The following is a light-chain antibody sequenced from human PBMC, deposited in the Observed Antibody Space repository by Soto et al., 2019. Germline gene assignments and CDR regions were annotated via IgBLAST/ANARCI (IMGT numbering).Light chain of an antibody. Sequence: EIVLTQSPASLSLSPGERATVSCRASQSVPRHLAWYQQRPGLPPRLLIYDASTRATGVPDRFSGSGSGTDFILSISSLEPEDFAVYYCQQSSNWPPEITFGQGTRLEIK. CDR2: DAS. V-gene: IGKV3-11*01. CDR3: QQSSNWPPEIT. CDR1: QSVPRH. J-gene: IGKJ5*01.